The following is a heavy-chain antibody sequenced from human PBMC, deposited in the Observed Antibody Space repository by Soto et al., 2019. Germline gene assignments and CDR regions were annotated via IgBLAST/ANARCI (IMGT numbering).Heavy chain of an antibody. J-gene: IGHJ6*04. D-gene: IGHD2-21*02. CDR3: AREDDGGDSLDV. V-gene: IGHV4-59*12. CDR1: GGSISSYY. CDR2: IYYSGST. Sequence: SETLSLTCTVSGGSISSYYWSWIRQPPGKGLEWIGYIYYSGSTNYNPSLKSRVTISVDTSKNQFSLHLTSVTAADTAVYYWAREDDGGDSLDVWGKGTRVTVSS.